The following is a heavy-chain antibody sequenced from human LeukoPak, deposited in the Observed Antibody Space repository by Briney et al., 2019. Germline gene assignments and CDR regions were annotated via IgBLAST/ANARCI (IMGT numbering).Heavy chain of an antibody. V-gene: IGHV4-34*01. J-gene: IGHJ4*02. CDR3: ARVGGWYSSGWYDY. CDR2: INHSGST. D-gene: IGHD6-19*01. CDR1: GGSFSGYY. Sequence: PSETLSLTCAVYGGSFSGYYWSWIRQPPGKGLEWIGEINHSGSTNYNPSLKSRVTISIDTSKNQFSLKLSSVTAADTAVYYCARVGGWYSSGWYDYWGQGTLVTVSS.